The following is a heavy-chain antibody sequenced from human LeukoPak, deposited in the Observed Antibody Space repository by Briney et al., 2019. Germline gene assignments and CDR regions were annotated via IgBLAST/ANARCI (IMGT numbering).Heavy chain of an antibody. CDR1: GRSIRSYY. J-gene: IGHJ6*03. V-gene: IGHV4-59*01. Sequence: SETQSLTCTVSGRSIRSYYGSWTRQPRGEGLEWLGYIYYSGYTNFNRSLESRVPISVDTSKNQFSLKLSSVNAADTAVYYCARTTMVRGTYYMDVWGKGATVTISS. D-gene: IGHD3-10*01. CDR3: ARTTMVRGTYYMDV. CDR2: IYYSGYT.